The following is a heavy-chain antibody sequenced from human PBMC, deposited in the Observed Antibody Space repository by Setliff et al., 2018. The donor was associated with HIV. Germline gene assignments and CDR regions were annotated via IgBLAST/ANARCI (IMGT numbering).Heavy chain of an antibody. CDR3: ARDSGGSPLLDAFDI. Sequence: SETLSLTCTVSGGSISSSGPGYYWGWVRQAPGGGLEWIGSVYYSGSTYYNPSLKSRVTISVDTSNNQFSLKLSSVTAADTAVYYCARDSGGSPLLDAFDIWGQGTMVTVSS. J-gene: IGHJ3*02. CDR1: GGSISSSGPGYY. CDR2: VYYSGST. V-gene: IGHV4-39*07. D-gene: IGHD1-26*01.